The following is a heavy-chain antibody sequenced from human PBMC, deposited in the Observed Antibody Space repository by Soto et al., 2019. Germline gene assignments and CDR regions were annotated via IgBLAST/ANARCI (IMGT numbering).Heavy chain of an antibody. J-gene: IGHJ5*02. D-gene: IGHD4-4*01. V-gene: IGHV1-69*01. Sequence: QIRLVQSGAEVQKPGSSVRVSCKASGDTFGRFTINWVRQAPGQGLEWMGGIKPISDITNYAQRFQGRVTFTADAFTSTVYLELSSLISEDTAMYYCARDPSTINKLIGVWIDPWGQVTLVTVSS. CDR1: GDTFGRFT. CDR3: ARDPSTINKLIGVWIDP. CDR2: IKPISDIT.